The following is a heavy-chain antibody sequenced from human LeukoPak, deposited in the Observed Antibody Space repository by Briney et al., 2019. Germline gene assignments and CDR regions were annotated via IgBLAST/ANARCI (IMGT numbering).Heavy chain of an antibody. J-gene: IGHJ4*02. D-gene: IGHD3-9*01. CDR1: GFTFSSYS. V-gene: IGHV3-21*01. Sequence: GGSLRLSCAASGFTFSSYSMNWVRQAPGKGLEWVSSISSSSSSIYYADSVKGRFTISRDNAKNSLYLEMNSLRAEDTAVYYCARDHSLLLLRYFDWLFPDYWGQGTLVTVSS. CDR3: ARDHSLLLLRYFDWLFPDY. CDR2: ISSSSSSI.